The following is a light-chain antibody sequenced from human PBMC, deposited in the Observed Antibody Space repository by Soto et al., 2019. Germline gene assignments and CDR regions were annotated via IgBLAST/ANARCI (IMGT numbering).Light chain of an antibody. CDR2: SAS. V-gene: IGKV1-39*01. CDR1: QTISNY. J-gene: IGKJ2*01. CDR3: QQTFRTPQT. Sequence: DIRMTRSPASLSASVGDRVTITCRASQTISNYLNWYQQKPGAAPKLLIYSASTLQSGVPSRFSGSGFGKDYTLTISSLQPADFAVYYCQQTFRTPQTFGQGNKVDIX.